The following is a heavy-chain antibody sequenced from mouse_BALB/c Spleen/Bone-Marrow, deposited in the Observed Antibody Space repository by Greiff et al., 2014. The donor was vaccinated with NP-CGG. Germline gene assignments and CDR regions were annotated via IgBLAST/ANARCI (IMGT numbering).Heavy chain of an antibody. Sequence: VQLQQSGPELVKPGASVKISCIGSGYAFSSSWMNWVKQGPGQGLEWIGRIYPGDGDTNSNGRFKGKATLTADRSSNTAYMQLSSLTSVDSAVYFCARSAYYGSSYGAMDYWGQGTSVTVSS. CDR2: IYPGDGDT. J-gene: IGHJ4*01. D-gene: IGHD1-1*01. CDR3: ARSAYYGSSYGAMDY. CDR1: GYAFSSSW. V-gene: IGHV1-82*01.